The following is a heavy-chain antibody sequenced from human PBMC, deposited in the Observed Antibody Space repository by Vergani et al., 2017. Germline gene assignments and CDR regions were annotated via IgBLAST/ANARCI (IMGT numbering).Heavy chain of an antibody. V-gene: IGHV4-34*01. J-gene: IGHJ5*02. CDR2: INHSGST. CDR1: GGSISSGSYY. CDR3: ARGIDIVVVPAAAYFDP. Sequence: QVQLQQWGAGLVKPSQTLSLTCTVSGGSISSGSYYWSWIRQPPGKGLEWIGEINHSGSTNYNPSLKSRVTISVDTSKNQFSLKLSSVTAADTAVYYCARGIDIVVVPAAAYFDPWGQGTLVTVSS. D-gene: IGHD2-2*01.